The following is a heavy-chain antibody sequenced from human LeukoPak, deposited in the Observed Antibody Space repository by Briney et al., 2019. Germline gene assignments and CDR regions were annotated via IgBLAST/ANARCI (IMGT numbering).Heavy chain of an antibody. CDR3: ASAYCGGDCYHSLLTD. CDR1: GVSVGSGGYS. Sequence: SSETLSLTCAVSGVSVGSGGYSWSWIRQPPGKGLEWIGYIYHSGSSYYNPSLKSRVTIPMDRSKNQISLRLTSVTAADTAVYYCASAYCGGDCYHSLLTDWGQGARVIVSS. V-gene: IGHV4-30-2*01. CDR2: IYHSGSS. D-gene: IGHD2-21*02. J-gene: IGHJ1*01.